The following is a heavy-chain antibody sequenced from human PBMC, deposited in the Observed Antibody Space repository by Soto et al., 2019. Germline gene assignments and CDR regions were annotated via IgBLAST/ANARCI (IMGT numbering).Heavy chain of an antibody. CDR2: ISYHGRNI. J-gene: IGHJ4*02. CDR1: VFTFSSTA. Sequence: GGSLRLSCAASVFTFSSTAMHWVRQAPGKGLEWVSLISYHGRNIFYASSVKGRFTISRDNSKNTLYLHMNSLRTEDTAVYFCATDGSSRYYFDYWGQGTLVTVSS. V-gene: IGHV3-30*04. CDR3: ATDGSSRYYFDY.